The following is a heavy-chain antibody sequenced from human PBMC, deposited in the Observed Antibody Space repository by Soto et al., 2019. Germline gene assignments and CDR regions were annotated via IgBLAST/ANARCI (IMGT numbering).Heavy chain of an antibody. CDR1: GFPFSNYA. V-gene: IGHV3-23*01. J-gene: IGHJ4*02. CDR3: AKDYSGSY. Sequence: GGSLRLSCADTGFPFSNYALSWVRQAPGKGLEWVSGISGGGDETYYADSVKGRFTISRENSKNTLYLQMNNLRAEDTAVYVCAKDYSGSYWGQGT. CDR2: ISGGGDET. D-gene: IGHD5-12*01.